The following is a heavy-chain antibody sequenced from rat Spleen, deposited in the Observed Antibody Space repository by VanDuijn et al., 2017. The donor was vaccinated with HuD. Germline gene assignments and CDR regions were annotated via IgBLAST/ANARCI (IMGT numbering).Heavy chain of an antibody. V-gene: IGHV5-7*01. Sequence: EVQLVESGGGLVQPGRSLKLSCAASGFTFSDYYMAWVRQAPTKGLEWVATISYDGSSTYYRDSVKGRFTVSRDNAKSTLYLQMDSLRSEDTATYYCALTNWEDWYFDFWGPGTMVTVSS. D-gene: IGHD5-1*01. CDR2: ISYDGSST. J-gene: IGHJ1*01. CDR3: ALTNWEDWYFDF. CDR1: GFTFSDYY.